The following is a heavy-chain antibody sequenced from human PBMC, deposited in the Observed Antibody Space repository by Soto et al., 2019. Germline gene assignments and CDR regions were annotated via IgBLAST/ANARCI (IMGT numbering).Heavy chain of an antibody. CDR3: ARDGGYCSGGSCYSHYYYAMDV. D-gene: IGHD2-15*01. CDR1: GGSITSFY. Sequence: PSETLSLTCTVSGGSITSFYWSWIRQPAGKGLEWIGRIYTSESTNYNPSLKSRVTMSVDTSKNQFSLNLNSVTAADTAVYYCARDGGYCSGGSCYSHYYYAMDVWGQGTTVTVSS. V-gene: IGHV4-4*07. J-gene: IGHJ6*02. CDR2: IYTSEST.